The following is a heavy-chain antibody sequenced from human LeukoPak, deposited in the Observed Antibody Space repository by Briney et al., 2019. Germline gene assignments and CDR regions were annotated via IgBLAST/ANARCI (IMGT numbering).Heavy chain of an antibody. CDR3: ARAVTYYYDSSGSADAFDI. D-gene: IGHD3-22*01. CDR1: GGTFISYA. J-gene: IGHJ3*02. Sequence: SVKVSCKASGGTFISYAISWVRQAPGQGLEWMGRIIPIFGTANYAQKFQGRVTITTDESTSTAYMELSSLRSEDAAVYYCARAVTYYYDSSGSADAFDIWGQGTMVTVSS. CDR2: IIPIFGTA. V-gene: IGHV1-69*05.